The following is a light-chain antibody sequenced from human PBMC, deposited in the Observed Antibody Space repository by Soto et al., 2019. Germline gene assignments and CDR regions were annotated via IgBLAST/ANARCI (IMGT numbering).Light chain of an antibody. J-gene: IGKJ1*01. CDR2: GAS. V-gene: IGKV3-20*01. CDR3: QQYGNSPKT. Sequence: EIVMTQSPATLSVSPGERATLSCRTSQSVNNNYLAWYQQKPGQAPRLLIYGASSRATGIPARFSGSGSGTDFTLTITRLAREDFAVYYCQQYGNSPKTFGQGTKVDIK. CDR1: QSVNNNY.